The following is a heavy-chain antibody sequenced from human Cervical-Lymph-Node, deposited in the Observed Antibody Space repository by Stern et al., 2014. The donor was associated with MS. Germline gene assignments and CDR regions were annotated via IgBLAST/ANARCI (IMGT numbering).Heavy chain of an antibody. CDR3: ARDQAGIAAH. D-gene: IGHD6-13*01. CDR2: ITPMFGTS. J-gene: IGHJ4*02. Sequence: QVQLVQSGAELKKPGSSVKVSCKASGGTFSSLSISWVRRAPGHGLQWLGGITPMFGTSNYVQKFQDRLNIFADESTQTVYMTLSGLRSEDTAVYYCARDQAGIAAHWGQGTLVTVSS. CDR1: GGTFSSLS. V-gene: IGHV1-69*01.